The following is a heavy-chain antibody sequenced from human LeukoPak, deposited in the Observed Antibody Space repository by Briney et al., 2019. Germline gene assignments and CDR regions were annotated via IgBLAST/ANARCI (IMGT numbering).Heavy chain of an antibody. J-gene: IGHJ4*02. D-gene: IGHD3-22*01. CDR2: ISGSGGST. Sequence: GRSLRLSCAASGFTFSSYAMSWVRQAPGKGLGWVSTISGSGGSTYYADSVKGRFTISRDNPKNTLHLQMNSLRAEDTAVYYCAKSAYYDSSGFCREYYFDYWGQGTLVTVSS. CDR3: AKSAYYDSSGFCREYYFDY. CDR1: GFTFSSYA. V-gene: IGHV3-23*01.